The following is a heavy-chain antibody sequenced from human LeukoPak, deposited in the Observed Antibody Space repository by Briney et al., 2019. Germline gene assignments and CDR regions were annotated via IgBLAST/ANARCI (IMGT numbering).Heavy chain of an antibody. Sequence: QPGGSLRLSCAASGFTFSSYGMHWVRQAPGKGLEWVAVISYGGSNKYYADSVKGRFTISRDNSKNTLYLQMNSLRAEDTAVYYCAKEGASGDYFYFDYWGQGTLVTVSS. CDR1: GFTFSSYG. V-gene: IGHV3-30*18. CDR2: ISYGGSNK. CDR3: AKEGASGDYFYFDY. J-gene: IGHJ4*02. D-gene: IGHD4-17*01.